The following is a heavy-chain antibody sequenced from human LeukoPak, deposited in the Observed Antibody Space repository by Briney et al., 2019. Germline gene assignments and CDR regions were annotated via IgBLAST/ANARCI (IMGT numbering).Heavy chain of an antibody. Sequence: GGSLRLSCAASGFTVSSNYMSWVRQAPGKGPEWVSVIYSGGSTYYADSVKGRFTISRDNSKNTLYLQMNSLRAEDTAVYYCARDTDTVTTILDYWGQGTLVTVSS. CDR1: GFTVSSNY. D-gene: IGHD4-17*01. J-gene: IGHJ4*02. V-gene: IGHV3-53*01. CDR3: ARDTDTVTTILDY. CDR2: IYSGGST.